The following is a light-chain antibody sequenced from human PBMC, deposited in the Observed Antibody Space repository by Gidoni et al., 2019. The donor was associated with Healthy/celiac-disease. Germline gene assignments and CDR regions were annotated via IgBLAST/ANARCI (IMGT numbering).Light chain of an antibody. CDR1: QRISSY. J-gene: IGKJ2*01. CDR2: AAS. V-gene: IGKV1-39*01. CDR3: QQSYSTHVT. Sequence: DIQMTQSPSSLSASVGDRVTITCRASQRISSYLNWYQQKPGKAPKLLIYAASSLQSGVPSRFSGSGSGTDFTLTISSLQPEDFATYYCQQSYSTHVTFGQGTKLEIK.